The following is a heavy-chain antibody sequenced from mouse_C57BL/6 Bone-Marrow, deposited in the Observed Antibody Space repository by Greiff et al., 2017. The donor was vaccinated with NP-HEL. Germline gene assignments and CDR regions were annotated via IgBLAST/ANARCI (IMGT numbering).Heavy chain of an antibody. D-gene: IGHD1-1*01. Sequence: VQLQQSGAELVRPGASVKLSCTASGFNIKDYYMHWVKQRPEQGLEWIGRIDPEDGDTEYAPKFQGKATMTADTSSNTAYLQLSSLTSEDTAVYYCTTSYEVDDDCDYWGQGPGLTVSS. CDR1: GFNIKDYY. V-gene: IGHV14-1*01. CDR3: TTSYEVDDDCDY. J-gene: IGHJ2*03. CDR2: IDPEDGDT.